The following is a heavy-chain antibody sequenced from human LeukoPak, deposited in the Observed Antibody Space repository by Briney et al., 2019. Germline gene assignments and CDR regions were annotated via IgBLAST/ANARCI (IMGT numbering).Heavy chain of an antibody. J-gene: IGHJ5*02. CDR3: ANPGGVYYYDSSGYPTSGS. CDR2: ISSSGSTI. V-gene: IGHV3-11*01. CDR1: GFTFSDYY. D-gene: IGHD3-22*01. Sequence: GGSLRPSCAASGFTFSDYYMSWIRQAPGKGLEWVSYISSSGSTIYYADSVKGRFTISRDNAKNSLYLRMNSLRAEDTAVYYCANPGGVYYYDSSGYPTSGSWGQGTLVTVSS.